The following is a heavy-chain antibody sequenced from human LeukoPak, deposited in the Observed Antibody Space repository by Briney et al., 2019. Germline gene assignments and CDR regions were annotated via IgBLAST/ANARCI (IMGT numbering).Heavy chain of an antibody. Sequence: SETLSLTCAVSGGSIGSYFWSWIRQPPGKGLEWIGYIYYTGSTSYNPSLKSRVTISVDTSKNKFSLKLSCVTAADTAVYYCARTGFYGSEYYFDYWGQGTLVSVSS. J-gene: IGHJ4*02. CDR1: GGSIGSYF. CDR2: IYYTGST. CDR3: ARTGFYGSEYYFDY. V-gene: IGHV4-59*01. D-gene: IGHD3-10*01.